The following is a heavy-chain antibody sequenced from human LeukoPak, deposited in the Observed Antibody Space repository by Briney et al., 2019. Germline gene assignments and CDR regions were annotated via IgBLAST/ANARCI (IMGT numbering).Heavy chain of an antibody. CDR2: ISSSSSYI. V-gene: IGHV3-11*06. CDR1: GFTFSDYY. J-gene: IGHJ5*02. CDR3: ARDRPPTRFSP. D-gene: IGHD3-3*01. Sequence: GGSLRLSCAASGFTFSDYYMSWIRQAPGKGLEWVSSISSSSSYIYYADSVKGRFTISRDNAKNSLYLQMNSLRAEDTAVYYCARDRPPTRFSPWGQGTLVTVSS.